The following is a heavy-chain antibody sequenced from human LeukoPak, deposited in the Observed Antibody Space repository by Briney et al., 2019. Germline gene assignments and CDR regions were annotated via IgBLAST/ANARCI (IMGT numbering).Heavy chain of an antibody. D-gene: IGHD2-8*01. Sequence: GGSLRLSCSASGFSFSSYTMTWVRQAPGKGPEWVSIISGGGDTTFYTDSVKGRFTISRDNAKNSLYLQMNSLRAEDTAVYYCAKRPYEVYYYYMDVWGKGTTVTVSS. CDR3: AKRPYEVYYYYMDV. V-gene: IGHV3-23*01. J-gene: IGHJ6*03. CDR1: GFSFSSYT. CDR2: ISGGGDTT.